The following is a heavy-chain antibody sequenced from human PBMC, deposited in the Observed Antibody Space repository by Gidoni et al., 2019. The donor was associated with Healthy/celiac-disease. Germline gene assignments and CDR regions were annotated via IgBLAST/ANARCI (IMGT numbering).Heavy chain of an antibody. J-gene: IGHJ6*02. D-gene: IGHD6-19*01. CDR1: GFSLSHARMG. Sequence: QVTLNESGPVLVKPTPTLTLTCTVSGFSLSHARMGVSWIRKPPWKALEWLAHICANDEKSYSTYLKSRLTISKDTSKSQVVLTRTNMDPVDTATYYCARILRSSGWYSTYGMDVWGQGTTVTGSS. CDR2: ICANDEK. CDR3: ARILRSSGWYSTYGMDV. V-gene: IGHV2-26*01.